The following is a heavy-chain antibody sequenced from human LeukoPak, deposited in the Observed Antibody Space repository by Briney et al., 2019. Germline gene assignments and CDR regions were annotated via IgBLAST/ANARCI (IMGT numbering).Heavy chain of an antibody. V-gene: IGHV3-23*01. Sequence: GGSLRLSCTASGFTFRTYAMSWVRRAPGKGLEWVSAISNRGHGTYYADSVKGRFTISRDNSKNTLFLQMNALRAEDTAVYYCARARGGGDDILTGYYSDFWGQGTLVTVSS. J-gene: IGHJ4*02. CDR2: ISNRGHGT. D-gene: IGHD3-9*01. CDR1: GFTFRTYA. CDR3: ARARGGGDDILTGYYSDF.